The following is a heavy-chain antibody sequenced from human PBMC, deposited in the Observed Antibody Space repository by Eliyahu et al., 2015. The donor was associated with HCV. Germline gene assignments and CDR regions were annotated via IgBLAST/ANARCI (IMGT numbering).Heavy chain of an antibody. Sequence: EVQLVESGGGLVQPGGSLRLSCAVSGFTFSAHYMDWVRXAPGKGLEGVGRSRNKAKSYTTEYAASVKGRFTISRDDSKNSLYLQMNSLKTEDTAVYYCGTFKVPAAKGFDYWGQGTLVTVSS. V-gene: IGHV3-72*01. CDR2: SRNKAKSYTT. CDR1: GFTFSAHY. D-gene: IGHD2-2*01. J-gene: IGHJ4*02. CDR3: GTFKVPAAKGFDY.